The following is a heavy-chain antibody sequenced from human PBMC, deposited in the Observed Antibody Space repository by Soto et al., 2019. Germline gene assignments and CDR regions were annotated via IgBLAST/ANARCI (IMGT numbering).Heavy chain of an antibody. CDR3: AEESMAAHFDY. Sequence: GGSLRLSCAASGFTFGDYAMSWVRQAPGKGLEWVSTINDGGVTTHYADSVKGRFTISRDNSRNTLYLQMNSLRAEDTAVYYCAEESMAAHFDYWGQGTLVTVSS. D-gene: IGHD2-15*01. V-gene: IGHV3-23*01. CDR2: INDGGVTT. J-gene: IGHJ4*02. CDR1: GFTFGDYA.